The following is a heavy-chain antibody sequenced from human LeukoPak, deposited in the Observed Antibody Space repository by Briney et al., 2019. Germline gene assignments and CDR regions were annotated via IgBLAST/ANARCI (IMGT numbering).Heavy chain of an antibody. CDR2: ISAYNGNT. CDR3: AGCSGGSCYYNGYFDL. D-gene: IGHD2-15*01. V-gene: IGHV1-18*03. CDR1: GYTFTSYG. J-gene: IGHJ2*01. Sequence: ASVKVPCKASGYTFTSYGISWVRQAPGQGLEWMGWISAYNGNTNYAQKFQGRVTITTDESTSTAYMELSSLRSEDMAVYYCAGCSGGSCYYNGYFDLWGRGTLVTVSS.